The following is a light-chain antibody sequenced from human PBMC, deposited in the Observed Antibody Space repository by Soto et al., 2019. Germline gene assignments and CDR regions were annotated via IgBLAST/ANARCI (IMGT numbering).Light chain of an antibody. J-gene: IGKJ1*01. CDR2: DAS. V-gene: IGKV3-11*01. Sequence: EIVLTQSPSTLSLSPGERAILSCRASQSVSTFLAWFQQKPGQAPRLLIYDASNRDTGIPARFSGSGSGTDFTLTISSLEPEDFVVYFCQQRSNWSETFGQGTKVDIK. CDR3: QQRSNWSET. CDR1: QSVSTF.